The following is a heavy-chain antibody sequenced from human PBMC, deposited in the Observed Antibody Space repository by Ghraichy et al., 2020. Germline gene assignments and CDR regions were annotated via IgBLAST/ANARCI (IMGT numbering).Heavy chain of an antibody. CDR2: IYDTGST. Sequence: SETLSLTCTVSGGSITSHYWIWIRQPPGKGLEWIGFIYDTGSTDYNPSLKSRVTISVDTSKNRFSLKLSSVTAADTAVYYCATVSSSWYGYYYYYGMDVWGQGTTVTVSS. V-gene: IGHV4-59*08. CDR3: ATVSSSWYGYYYYYGMDV. CDR1: GGSITSHY. D-gene: IGHD6-13*01. J-gene: IGHJ6*02.